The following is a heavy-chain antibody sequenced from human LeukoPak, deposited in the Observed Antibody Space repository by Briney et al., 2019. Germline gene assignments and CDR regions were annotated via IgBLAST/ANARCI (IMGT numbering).Heavy chain of an antibody. Sequence: SETLSLTCAVYGGSFSGYYWSWIRQPPGKGLEWIGEINHSGSTDYNPSLKSRVTISVDTSKNRFSLKLSSVTAADTAVYYCARRRDGYKTFDYWGQGTLVTVSS. J-gene: IGHJ4*02. D-gene: IGHD5-24*01. V-gene: IGHV4-34*01. CDR3: ARRRDGYKTFDY. CDR2: INHSGST. CDR1: GGSFSGYY.